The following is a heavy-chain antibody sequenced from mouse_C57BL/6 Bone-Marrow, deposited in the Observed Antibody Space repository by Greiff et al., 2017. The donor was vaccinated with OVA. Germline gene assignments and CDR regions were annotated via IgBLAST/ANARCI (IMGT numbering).Heavy chain of an antibody. J-gene: IGHJ1*03. Sequence: VQLQQSGPELVKPGASVKISCKASGYTFTDYYINWVKQRPGQGLEWIGWIFPGSGSTYYNEKFKGKATLTVDKSSSTAYMLLSSLTSEDSAVYFCARPDYYGSSYNWYFDVWGTGTTVTVSS. CDR3: ARPDYYGSSYNWYFDV. D-gene: IGHD1-1*01. CDR1: GYTFTDYY. V-gene: IGHV1-75*01. CDR2: IFPGSGST.